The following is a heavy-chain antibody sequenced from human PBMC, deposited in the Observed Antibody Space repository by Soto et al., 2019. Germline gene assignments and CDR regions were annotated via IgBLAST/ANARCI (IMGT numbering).Heavy chain of an antibody. J-gene: IGHJ4*02. CDR3: AKGTYDSSGFYTAPDY. V-gene: IGHV3-9*01. CDR1: GFSFDDYA. D-gene: IGHD3-22*01. Sequence: PGGSLRLSCAASGFSFDDYAMHWVRQAPGRGLEWVSGITWNSGYIGYADSVKGRFTISKDNAKNSLYLKMNSLRPEDTAVYYCAKGTYDSSGFYTAPDYWGQGTVVTVS. CDR2: ITWNSGYI.